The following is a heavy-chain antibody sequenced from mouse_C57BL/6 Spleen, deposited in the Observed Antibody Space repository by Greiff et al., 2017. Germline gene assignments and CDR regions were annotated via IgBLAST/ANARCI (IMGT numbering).Heavy chain of an antibody. CDR1: GFTFSSYA. CDR3: ARDGSDGRYYGYFDY. V-gene: IGHV5-4*01. Sequence: EVQLQQSGGGLVKPGGSLKLSCAASGFTFSSYAMSWVRQTPEKRLEWVATISDGGSYTYYPDNVKGRFTISRDNAKNNLYLQMSHLKSEDTAMYYCARDGSDGRYYGYFDYWGQGTTLTVSS. J-gene: IGHJ2*01. CDR2: ISDGGSYT. D-gene: IGHD1-1*01.